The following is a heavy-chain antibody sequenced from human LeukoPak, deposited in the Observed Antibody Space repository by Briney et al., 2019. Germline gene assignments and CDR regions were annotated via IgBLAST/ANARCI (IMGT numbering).Heavy chain of an antibody. CDR1: GGSISSYY. CDR2: IYTSGST. D-gene: IGHD3-22*01. J-gene: IGHJ4*02. V-gene: IGHV4-4*09. CDR3: ARLIPYYYDSSGYFFDY. Sequence: SETLSLTCTVSGGSISSYYWSWIRQPPGKGLEWIGFIYTSGSTNYNPSLKSRVTISVDTSKNQFSLKLSSVTAADTAVCYCARLIPYYYDSSGYFFDYWGQGTLVTVSS.